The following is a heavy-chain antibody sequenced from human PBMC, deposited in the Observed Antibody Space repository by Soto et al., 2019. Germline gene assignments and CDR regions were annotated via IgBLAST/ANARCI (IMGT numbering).Heavy chain of an antibody. D-gene: IGHD1-26*01. CDR1: GYTFNRHG. J-gene: IGHJ4*02. Sequence: QVHLVQSGGEVKKPGASVKVSCKASGYTFNRHGITWVRQAPGQGLEWMGWISGYNGDINYEQKFQGRVTLSSDTPPSTVFLELKSLRFDDTAVYYCARVRIVGAREIDFWGQGTLVTVSS. CDR2: ISGYNGDI. CDR3: ARVRIVGAREIDF. V-gene: IGHV1-18*04.